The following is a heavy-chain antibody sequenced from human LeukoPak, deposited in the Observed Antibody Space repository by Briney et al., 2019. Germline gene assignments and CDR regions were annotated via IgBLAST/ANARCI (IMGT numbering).Heavy chain of an antibody. CDR1: GFTFTDFA. V-gene: IGHV3-23*01. CDR2: IGGGGTNT. CDR3: AKDARGYHRPFDT. J-gene: IGHJ5*02. Sequence: GGSLRLSCAASGFTFTDFAMNWVRQAPGKGLEWVSGIGGGGTNTDYADSVKGRFTISRDNSKNTLTLQMSSLRADDTAVYFCAKDARGYHRPFDTWGKGILVTVSS. D-gene: IGHD3-22*01.